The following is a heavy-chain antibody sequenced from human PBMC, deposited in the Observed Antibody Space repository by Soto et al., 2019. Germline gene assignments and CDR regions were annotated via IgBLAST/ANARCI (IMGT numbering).Heavy chain of an antibody. CDR2: IIPMFNIT. CDR1: GGTFISYV. Sequence: QVLLVQSGAQVKNPVSSVKVSCKASGGTFISYVYNWVRQAPGQGLEWMGGIIPMFNITNFAQKFQGRITNTADESTTTAYLELSSLGSEDTGVYYCARWPTVSRPTYGMDVWGQGTTVTVSS. D-gene: IGHD4-4*01. CDR3: ARWPTVSRPTYGMDV. V-gene: IGHV1-69*01. J-gene: IGHJ6*02.